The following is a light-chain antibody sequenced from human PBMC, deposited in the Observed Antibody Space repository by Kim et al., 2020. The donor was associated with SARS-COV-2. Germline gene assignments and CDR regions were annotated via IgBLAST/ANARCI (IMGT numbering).Light chain of an antibody. CDR1: SSNIALNS. V-gene: IGLV1-44*01. CDR3: AAWDGTLNGWM. J-gene: IGLJ3*02. CDR2: LSD. Sequence: GQRITISCSGGSSNIALNSVNSYQQVPRTAPTLLIYLSDHRPSGVPDRFSGSKSGPSASLAISWLQSEDEADYFCAAWDGTLNGWMFGGGTQLTFL.